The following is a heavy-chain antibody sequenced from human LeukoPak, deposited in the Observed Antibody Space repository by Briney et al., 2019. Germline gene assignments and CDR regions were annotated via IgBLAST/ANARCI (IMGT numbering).Heavy chain of an antibody. Sequence: SATLSLTCAVYGGSFSGYYWSWVRQPPGKGLEWIGEINHSGSTNYNPSLKSRVTISVDTSKNQFSLKLSSVTAADTAVYYCARSKPIAVAGRTPDYWGQGTLVTVSS. V-gene: IGHV4-34*01. CDR1: GGSFSGYY. D-gene: IGHD6-19*01. J-gene: IGHJ4*02. CDR3: ARSKPIAVAGRTPDY. CDR2: INHSGST.